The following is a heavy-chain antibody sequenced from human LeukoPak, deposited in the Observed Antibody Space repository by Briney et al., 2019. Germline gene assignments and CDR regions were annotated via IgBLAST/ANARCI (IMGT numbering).Heavy chain of an antibody. CDR3: ARPARRITMVRGVIRRSRRFDY. CDR2: INHSGST. CDR1: GGSFSGYY. D-gene: IGHD3-10*01. V-gene: IGHV4-34*01. J-gene: IGHJ4*02. Sequence: SETLSLTCALYGGSFSGYYWSWIRQPPGKGLEWMGEINHSGSTNYNPSRKSRVTISVDTSKNQFSLKLSSVTAADTAVYYCARPARRITMVRGVIRRSRRFDYWGQGTLVTVSS.